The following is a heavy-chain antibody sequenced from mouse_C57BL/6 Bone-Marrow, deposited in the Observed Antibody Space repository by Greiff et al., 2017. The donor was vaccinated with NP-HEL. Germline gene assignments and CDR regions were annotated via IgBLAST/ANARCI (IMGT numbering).Heavy chain of an antibody. CDR2: ISSGGSYT. Sequence: EVKLVESGGDLVKPGGSLKLSCAASGFTFSSYGMSWVRQTPDKRLEWVATISSGGSYTYYPDSVQGRFTISRDNAKNTLYLQMSSLKSEDTAMYYCARRELGRDFDYWGQGTTLTVSS. V-gene: IGHV5-6*02. D-gene: IGHD4-1*01. CDR3: ARRELGRDFDY. J-gene: IGHJ2*01. CDR1: GFTFSSYG.